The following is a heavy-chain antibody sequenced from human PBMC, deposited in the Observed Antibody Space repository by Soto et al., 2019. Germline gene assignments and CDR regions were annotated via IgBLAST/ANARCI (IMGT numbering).Heavy chain of an antibody. Sequence: QVQLQQWGAGLLKPSETLSLTCAVYGGSFSGYYWSWIRQPPGKGLEWIGEINHSGSTNYNPSLKGLVTISVDTSKNQFSLKLSCVTAADTAVYYCARIGKYYDFWSGYHTPYGMDVWGQGTTVTVSS. CDR2: INHSGST. V-gene: IGHV4-34*01. J-gene: IGHJ6*02. D-gene: IGHD3-3*01. CDR1: GGSFSGYY. CDR3: ARIGKYYDFWSGYHTPYGMDV.